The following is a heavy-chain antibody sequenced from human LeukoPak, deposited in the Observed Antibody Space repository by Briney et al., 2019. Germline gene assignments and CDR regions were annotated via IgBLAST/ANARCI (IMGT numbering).Heavy chain of an antibody. CDR1: GYSFTSYW. CDR3: ARLSVVGATISYFDY. CDR2: IYPGDSNT. Sequence: GESLKISCEGSGYSFTSYWIGWVRQRPGKGLEWMVIIYPGDSNTRYSPSFQGQVTISADKSISTAYLQWSSLKASDTAMYYCARLSVVGATISYFDYWGQGTLVTVSS. J-gene: IGHJ4*02. V-gene: IGHV5-51*01. D-gene: IGHD1-26*01.